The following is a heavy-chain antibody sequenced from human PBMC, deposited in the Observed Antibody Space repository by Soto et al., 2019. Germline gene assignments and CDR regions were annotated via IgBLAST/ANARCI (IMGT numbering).Heavy chain of an antibody. CDR2: IYYSEST. Sequence: SETLSLTCTVSGGSISSYYWSWIRQPLGKGLEWIGYIYYSESTNYNTSLKSRVTISVDTSKNQFSLKVSSVTAADMAVYFCSRRAVIVRGEDPLDYWGQGTLVIVSS. CDR1: GGSISSYY. J-gene: IGHJ4*02. D-gene: IGHD3-10*01. V-gene: IGHV4-59*01. CDR3: SRRAVIVRGEDPLDY.